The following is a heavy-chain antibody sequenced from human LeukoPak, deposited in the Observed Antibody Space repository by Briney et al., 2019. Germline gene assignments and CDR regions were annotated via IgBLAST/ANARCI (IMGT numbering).Heavy chain of an antibody. CDR1: GGSFSGYY. V-gene: IGHV4-34*01. CDR2: INHSGST. J-gene: IGHJ4*02. CDR3: AGRGYCSGDSCSVVDY. D-gene: IGHD2-15*01. Sequence: SSETLSLTCAVYGGSFSGYYWSWIRQPPGKGLEWIGEINHSGSTNYNPSLKSRVTISVDTSKNQFSLKLSSVTAADTAVYYCAGRGYCSGDSCSVVDYWGQGTLVTVSS.